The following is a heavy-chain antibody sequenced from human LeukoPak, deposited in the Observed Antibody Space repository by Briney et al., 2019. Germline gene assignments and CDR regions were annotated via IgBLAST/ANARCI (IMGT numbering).Heavy chain of an antibody. D-gene: IGHD4-17*01. CDR2: FYYSGST. CDR3: ARNHYGPFDY. J-gene: IGHJ4*02. CDR1: DGSISSSSYY. Sequence: SETLSLTCTVSDGSISSSSYYWGWIRQPPGKGLEWIGSFYYSGSTYYNPSLKSRVAISVDTSKNQFSLKLSSVTAADTAVYYCARNHYGPFDYWGQGTLVTVSS. V-gene: IGHV4-39*07.